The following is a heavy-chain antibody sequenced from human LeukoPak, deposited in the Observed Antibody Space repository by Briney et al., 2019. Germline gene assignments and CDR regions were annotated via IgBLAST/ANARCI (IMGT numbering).Heavy chain of an antibody. J-gene: IGHJ4*02. CDR1: GGSISSGSYY. CDR3: ARGGGGWYVSYFDY. CDR2: IYTSGST. V-gene: IGHV4-61*02. D-gene: IGHD6-19*01. Sequence: SETLSLTCTVSGGSISSGSYYWSWIRQPAGKGLEWIGRIYTSGSTNYNPSLKSRVTISVDTSKNQFSLKPSSVTAADTAVYYCARGGGGWYVSYFDYWGQGTLVTVSS.